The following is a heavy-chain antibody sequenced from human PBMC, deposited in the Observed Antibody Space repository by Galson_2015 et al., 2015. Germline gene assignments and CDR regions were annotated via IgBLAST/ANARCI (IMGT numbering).Heavy chain of an antibody. D-gene: IGHD3-9*01. Sequence: QSGAEVKKPGASVQVSCTASGYTFTSYGISWVRQAPGQGLEWMGWISAYNGNTNYAQKLQGRVTMTTDTSTSTAYMELRSLRSDDTAVYYCARGYYDILTGPHPLDYWGQGTLVTVSS. V-gene: IGHV1-18*01. CDR2: ISAYNGNT. CDR3: ARGYYDILTGPHPLDY. CDR1: GYTFTSYG. J-gene: IGHJ4*02.